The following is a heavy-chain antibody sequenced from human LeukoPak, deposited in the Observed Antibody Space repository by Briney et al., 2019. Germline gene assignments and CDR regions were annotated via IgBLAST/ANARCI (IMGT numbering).Heavy chain of an antibody. J-gene: IGHJ4*02. CDR1: GGSISSSNW. Sequence: SETLSLTCAVSGGSISSSNWWSWVRQPPGKGLEWIGEIYHSGSTNYNPSLKSRVTIPVDKSKNQFSLKLSSVTAADTAVYYCARGGWNKFDYWGQGTLVTVSS. D-gene: IGHD3-22*01. V-gene: IGHV4-4*02. CDR2: IYHSGST. CDR3: ARGGWNKFDY.